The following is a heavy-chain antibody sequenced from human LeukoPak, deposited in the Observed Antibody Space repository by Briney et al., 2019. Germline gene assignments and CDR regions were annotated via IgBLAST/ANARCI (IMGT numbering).Heavy chain of an antibody. D-gene: IGHD1-26*01. CDR2: IKGDGSET. CDR1: AFAFSSNW. CDR3: ARDLHPRYYLPDY. Sequence: GGSLTLSCVAYAFAFSSNWMSWVRQAPGKGLEWVASIKGDGSETYYVDSVKGRFTISRDNAKNSLYLQMNSLRAEDTAVYYCARDLHPRYYLPDYWGQGTLVTVSS. J-gene: IGHJ4*02. V-gene: IGHV3-7*04.